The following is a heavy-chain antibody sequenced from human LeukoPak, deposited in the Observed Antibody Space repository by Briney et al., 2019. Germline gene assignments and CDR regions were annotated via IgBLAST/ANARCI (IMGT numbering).Heavy chain of an antibody. V-gene: IGHV1-18*01. CDR2: ISAYNGDT. CDR3: GRVDMATTKDY. J-gene: IGHJ4*02. CDR1: GYTFTNFG. Sequence: ASVKVSCKAFGYTFTNFGITWVRQAPGQGLEWMGWISAYNGDTKYGQNFQGRVTMTTDTSTTRAYMDLRSLSSDDTAMYYCGRVDMATTKDYWGQGTLVTVSS. D-gene: IGHD5-24*01.